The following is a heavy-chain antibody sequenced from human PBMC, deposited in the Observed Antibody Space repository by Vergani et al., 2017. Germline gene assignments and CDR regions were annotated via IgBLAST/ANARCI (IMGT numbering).Heavy chain of an antibody. V-gene: IGHV5-51*01. J-gene: IGHJ5*02. CDR3: ARRQYVHSWVVSWFDP. D-gene: IGHD2-21*01. Sequence: EVHLVQSGPEVKKPGDSLTISCQGFGFSFSSSWISWVRQRPGKGLEWMGIIYPGDSETRYSLAFQGQVTISADRSKSTTFLKWSSLKGSDTAVYYCARRQYVHSWVVSWFDPWGQGTLVTVSS. CDR1: GFSFSSSW. CDR2: IYPGDSET.